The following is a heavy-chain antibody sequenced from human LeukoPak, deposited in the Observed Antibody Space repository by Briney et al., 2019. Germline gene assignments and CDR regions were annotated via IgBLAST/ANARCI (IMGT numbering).Heavy chain of an antibody. V-gene: IGHV1-18*04. CDR3: TRDHCRGDNCPSFDY. D-gene: IGHD2-15*01. CDR2: IGAYNGDT. Sequence: ASVKVSCKPSGYTFTSFGISWVRQAPGQELEWMGWIGAYNGDTNYAQKFQGRVTMTTDTSTSTAYMDLRSLRSDDTAVYYCTRDHCRGDNCPSFDYWGQGTLVTVSS. J-gene: IGHJ4*02. CDR1: GYTFTSFG.